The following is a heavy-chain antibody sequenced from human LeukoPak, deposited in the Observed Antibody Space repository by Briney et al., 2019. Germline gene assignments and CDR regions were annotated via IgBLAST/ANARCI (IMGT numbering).Heavy chain of an antibody. CDR2: IRSTANGYAT. CDR3: TGNYYGSGSYADFDY. J-gene: IGHJ4*02. CDR1: GFTFSDYY. D-gene: IGHD3-10*01. V-gene: IGHV3-73*01. Sequence: GGSLRLSCAASGFTFSDYYMSWIRQASGKGLEWVGRIRSTANGYATAYAASVKGRFTISRDDSKNTAYLQMDSLKTEDTAVYYCTGNYYGSGSYADFDYWGQGTLVIVSS.